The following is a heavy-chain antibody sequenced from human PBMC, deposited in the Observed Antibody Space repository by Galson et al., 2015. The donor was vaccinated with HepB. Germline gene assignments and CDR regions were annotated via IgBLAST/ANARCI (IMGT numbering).Heavy chain of an antibody. J-gene: IGHJ4*02. Sequence: SVKVSCKASGGTFSSYAISWVRQAPGQGLEWMGGIIPIFGTANYAQKFQGRVTITADESTSTAYMELSRLRSDDTAVYYCARALGYCSGGSCYSLPFDYWGQGTLVTVSS. D-gene: IGHD2-15*01. V-gene: IGHV1-69*13. CDR2: IIPIFGTA. CDR1: GGTFSSYA. CDR3: ARALGYCSGGSCYSLPFDY.